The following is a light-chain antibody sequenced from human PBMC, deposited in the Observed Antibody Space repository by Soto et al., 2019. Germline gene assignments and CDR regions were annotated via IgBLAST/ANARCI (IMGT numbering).Light chain of an antibody. CDR1: QSVGNNY. Sequence: EIVLTQSPATPSFSPGEKATPSCRASQSVGNNYLAWYQQKPGQAPRLLISVASTRATGIPDRFSGSGSGTDFTLTINRLETEDFAVYYCLQCANSPLTFGQGTRLEI. J-gene: IGKJ5*01. CDR2: VAS. V-gene: IGKV3-20*01. CDR3: LQCANSPLT.